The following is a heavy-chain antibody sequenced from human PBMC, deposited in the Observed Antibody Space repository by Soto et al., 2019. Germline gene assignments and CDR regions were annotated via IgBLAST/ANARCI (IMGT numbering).Heavy chain of an antibody. CDR1: GFTFSSYA. V-gene: IGHV3-23*01. CDR3: AKTAYSGYVKLTGEFDY. Sequence: VQLLESGGGLVQPGGSLRLSCIASGFTFSSYAMSWVRQAPGKGLEWVSATSGSGTNTYYAGSVKGRFTISRDNSKNTLFLQMNSLRAEDTAVYYCAKTAYSGYVKLTGEFDYWGQGTLVTVSS. D-gene: IGHD5-12*01. J-gene: IGHJ4*02. CDR2: TSGSGTNT.